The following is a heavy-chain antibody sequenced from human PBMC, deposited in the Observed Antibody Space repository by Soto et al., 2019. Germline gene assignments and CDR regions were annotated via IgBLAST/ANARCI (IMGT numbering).Heavy chain of an antibody. Sequence: GSLRLSCAASGFTFSSYAMSWVRQAPGKGLEWIGEIYHSGSTNYNPSLRSRVTISVDKSKNQFSLKLSSVTAADTAVYYCARGVVVAARDYYYYGMDVWGQGTTVTVSS. V-gene: IGHV4-4*02. CDR1: GFTFSSYAM. CDR2: IYHSGST. J-gene: IGHJ6*02. CDR3: ARGVVVAARDYYYYGMDV. D-gene: IGHD2-15*01.